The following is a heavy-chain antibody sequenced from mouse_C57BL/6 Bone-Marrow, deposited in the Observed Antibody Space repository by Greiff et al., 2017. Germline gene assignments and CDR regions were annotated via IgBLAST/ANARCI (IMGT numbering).Heavy chain of an antibody. V-gene: IGHV14-4*01. Sequence: EVQLQQSGAELVRPGASVTLSCTASGFNIKDDYMHWVKQMPEQGLEWIGWIDPENGDTEYASKFQGKATITADTSSNTAYLQLSSLTSEDTAVYCCTTDYYGSRNYWGQGTTLTVSS. D-gene: IGHD1-1*01. CDR3: TTDYYGSRNY. CDR2: IDPENGDT. J-gene: IGHJ2*01. CDR1: GFNIKDDY.